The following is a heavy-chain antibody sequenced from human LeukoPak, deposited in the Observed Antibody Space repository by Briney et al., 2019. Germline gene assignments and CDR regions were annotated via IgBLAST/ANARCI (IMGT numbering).Heavy chain of an antibody. J-gene: IGHJ6*02. CDR3: ARGRGSSWSGYYYYYGMDV. V-gene: IGHV4-34*01. CDR1: GGSFSGYY. D-gene: IGHD6-13*01. Sequence: SETLSLTCAVYGGSFSGYYWSWIRQPPGKGLEWIGEINHSGSTNYNPSLKSRVTISVDTSKNQFSLKLSSVTAADTAVYYCARGRGSSWSGYYYYYGMDVWGQGTTVTVSS. CDR2: INHSGST.